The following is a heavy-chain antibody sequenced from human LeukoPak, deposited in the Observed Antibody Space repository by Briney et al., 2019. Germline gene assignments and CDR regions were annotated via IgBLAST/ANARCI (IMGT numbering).Heavy chain of an antibody. CDR1: GGSISTYY. V-gene: IGHV4-59*01. D-gene: IGHD2-21*02. CDR3: AREGDSSNFDY. CDR2: IYYSGIT. Sequence: PSETLSLTCTVSGGSISTYYWSWIRQPPGKGLEWIGYIYYSGITTSNPSLTSRVTISVDTSKIHFSLKLSSVTAADTAVYYCAREGDSSNFDYWGQGILVSVSS. J-gene: IGHJ4*02.